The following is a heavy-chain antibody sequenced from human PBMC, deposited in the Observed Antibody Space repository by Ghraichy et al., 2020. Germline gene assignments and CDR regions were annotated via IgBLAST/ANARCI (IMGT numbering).Heavy chain of an antibody. CDR1: GGSISSGGYY. CDR3: ARDTARLGLDY. V-gene: IGHV4-31*03. D-gene: IGHD4-17*01. J-gene: IGHJ4*02. CDR2: IYYSGST. Sequence: SETLSLTCTVSGGSISSGGYYWSWIRQHPGKGLEWIGYIYYSGSTYYNPSLKSRVTISVDTSKNQFSLKLSSVTAADTAVYYCARDTARLGLDYWGQGTLVTVSS.